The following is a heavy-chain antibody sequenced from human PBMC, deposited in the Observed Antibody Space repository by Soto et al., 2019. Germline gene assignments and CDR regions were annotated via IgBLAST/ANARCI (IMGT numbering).Heavy chain of an antibody. CDR3: ARGGQLAPYYYYGMDV. J-gene: IGHJ6*02. Sequence: SETLSLTCTVSGGSISSYYWSWIRQPPGKGLEWIGYIYYSGSTNYNPSLKSRVTISVDTSKNQFSLKLSSVTAADTAVYYCARGGQLAPYYYYGMDVWGQGTRSPSP. V-gene: IGHV4-59*01. CDR2: IYYSGST. D-gene: IGHD6-6*01. CDR1: GGSISSYY.